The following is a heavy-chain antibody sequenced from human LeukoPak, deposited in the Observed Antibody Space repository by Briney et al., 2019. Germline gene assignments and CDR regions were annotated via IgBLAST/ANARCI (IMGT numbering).Heavy chain of an antibody. CDR2: ISAYNGNT. CDR3: ARVLDYYDSSGQYYYYGMDV. Sequence: ASVKVSCKVSGYTLTELSMHWVRQAPGQGLEWMGWISAYNGNTNYAQKLQGRVTMTTDTSTSTAYMELRSLRSDDTAVYYCARVLDYYDSSGQYYYYGMDVWGQGTTVTVSS. J-gene: IGHJ6*02. D-gene: IGHD3-22*01. CDR1: GYTLTELS. V-gene: IGHV1-18*01.